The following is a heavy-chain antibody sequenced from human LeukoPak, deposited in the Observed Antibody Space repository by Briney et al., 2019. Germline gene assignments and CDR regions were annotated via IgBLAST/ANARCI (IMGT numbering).Heavy chain of an antibody. J-gene: IGHJ4*02. Sequence: ASVKVSCKVSGYTFTDYYMHWVQQAPGKGLGWMGLVDPEDGETIYAEKFQGRVTITADTSTDTAYMELSSLRSEDTAVYYCATDTIFGVVTDDYWGQGTLVTVSS. CDR1: GYTFTDYY. D-gene: IGHD3-3*01. CDR2: VDPEDGET. CDR3: ATDTIFGVVTDDY. V-gene: IGHV1-69-2*01.